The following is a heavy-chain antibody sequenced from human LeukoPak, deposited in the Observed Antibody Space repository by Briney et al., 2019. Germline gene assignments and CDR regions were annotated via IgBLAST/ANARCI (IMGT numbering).Heavy chain of an antibody. J-gene: IGHJ4*02. V-gene: IGHV4-59*08. Sequence: SETLSLTCTASGGSISSYYWSWIRQPPGKGPEWIGYIYYSGSTSYNPSLKSRVTMSVDTSKNQFSLKLSSVTAADTAVYYCARFTYDDYSNSYYIDYWGQGTLVTVSS. CDR2: IYYSGST. D-gene: IGHD4-11*01. CDR1: GGSISSYY. CDR3: ARFTYDDYSNSYYIDY.